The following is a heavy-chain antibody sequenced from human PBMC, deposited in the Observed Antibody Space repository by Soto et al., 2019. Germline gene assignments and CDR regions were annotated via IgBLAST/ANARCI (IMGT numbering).Heavy chain of an antibody. CDR3: ARDLEFSVGYCSSTSCYGRGYNWFDP. CDR2: ISSSSSTI. Sequence: GGSLRLSCAASGFTFSSYSMNWVRQAPGKGLEWVSYISSSSSTIYYADSVKGRFTISRDNAKNSLYLQMNSLRAEDTAVYYCARDLEFSVGYCSSTSCYGRGYNWFDPWGQGTLVTVSS. CDR1: GFTFSSYS. D-gene: IGHD2-2*01. V-gene: IGHV3-48*01. J-gene: IGHJ5*02.